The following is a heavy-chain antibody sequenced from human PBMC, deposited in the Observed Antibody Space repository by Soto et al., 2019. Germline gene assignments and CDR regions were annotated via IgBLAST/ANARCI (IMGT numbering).Heavy chain of an antibody. CDR3: AKDILAFSRGLDSNFDY. CDR1: GFTFDDYA. J-gene: IGHJ4*02. V-gene: IGHV3-9*01. CDR2: ISWNSGSI. Sequence: GGSLRLSCAASGFTFDDYAMHWVRQGPGKGLEWVSSISWNSGSIGYADSVKGRFTISRDNAKNSLYLQMNSLRAEDTALYYCAKDILAFSRGLDSNFDYWGQGTLVTVSS. D-gene: IGHD2-15*01.